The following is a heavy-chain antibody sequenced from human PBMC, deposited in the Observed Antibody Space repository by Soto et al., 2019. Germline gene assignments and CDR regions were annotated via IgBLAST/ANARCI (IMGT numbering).Heavy chain of an antibody. D-gene: IGHD4-17*01. V-gene: IGHV4-4*09. CDR2: IHLSGST. CDR3: ARSQTTVTSYDP. CDR1: GSSISSYY. Sequence: PSETLSLTCTASGSSISSYYWSSIRQPPGKGLEWIGEIHLSGSTNYNPSLRSRVTMSIDQSQNQLSLTLTSVTAADTAVYYCARSQTTVTSYDPWGQGTLVTVSS. J-gene: IGHJ5*02.